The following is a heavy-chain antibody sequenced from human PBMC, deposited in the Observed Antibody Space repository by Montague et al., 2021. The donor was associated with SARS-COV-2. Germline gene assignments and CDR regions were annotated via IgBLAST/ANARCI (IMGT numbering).Heavy chain of an antibody. J-gene: IGHJ4*02. Sequence: SETLSLTCSVSGHAIKSNPYSRAWIRPPPGKELEWIGSIYPGGKLFYNSSLQSRVTMSIDTSETQFSLNLNSVTAADTAVSYCARHSGGAEVAGLDYWGQGTLVTVSS. D-gene: IGHD6-19*01. CDR2: IYPGGKL. CDR3: ARHSGGAEVAGLDY. CDR1: GHAIKSNPYS. V-gene: IGHV4-39*01.